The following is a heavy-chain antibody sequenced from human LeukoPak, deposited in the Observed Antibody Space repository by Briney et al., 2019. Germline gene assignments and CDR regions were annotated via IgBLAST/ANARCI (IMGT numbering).Heavy chain of an antibody. CDR3: TRDYYDSSGLPFDY. D-gene: IGHD3-22*01. CDR1: GFTFSSYS. J-gene: IGHJ4*02. V-gene: IGHV3-48*04. Sequence: PGGSLRLSCAASGFTFSSYSMNWVRQAPGKGLEWVSYISSSSSTIYYADSVKGRFTISRGNAKNSLYLQMNSLRAEDTALYYCTRDYYDSSGLPFDYWGQGTLVTVSS. CDR2: ISSSSSTI.